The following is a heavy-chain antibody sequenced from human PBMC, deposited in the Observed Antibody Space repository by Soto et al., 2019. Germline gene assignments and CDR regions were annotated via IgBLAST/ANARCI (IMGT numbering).Heavy chain of an antibody. V-gene: IGHV3-30*18. CDR3: AKSTGGLRLGEPTPGY. J-gene: IGHJ4*02. Sequence: GGSLRLSCAASGFTFSSYGMHWVRQAPGKGLEWVAVISYDGSNKYYADSVKGRFTISRDNSKNTLYLQMNSLRAEDTAVYYCAKSTGGLRLGEPTPGYWGQGTLVTVSS. CDR2: ISYDGSNK. CDR1: GFTFSSYG. D-gene: IGHD3-16*01.